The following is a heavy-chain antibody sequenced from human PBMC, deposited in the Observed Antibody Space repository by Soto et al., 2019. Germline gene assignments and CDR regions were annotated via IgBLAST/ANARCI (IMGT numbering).Heavy chain of an antibody. Sequence: PGGSLRLSCTASGFTFENYAIHWVRQAPGKGLEWMALIFRDGRTNTNANSVRGRVTISRDNSKNTVYLQLNSLRPEDTALYYSAKDGVSQYPELWGQGGLVTVSS. CDR1: GFTFENYA. CDR2: IFRDGRTN. J-gene: IGHJ4*02. V-gene: IGHV3-30*18. D-gene: IGHD2-2*01. CDR3: AKDGVSQYPEL.